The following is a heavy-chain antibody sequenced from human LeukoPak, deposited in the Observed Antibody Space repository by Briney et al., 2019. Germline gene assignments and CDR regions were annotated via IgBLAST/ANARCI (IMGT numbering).Heavy chain of an antibody. CDR2: TDPKDGES. CDR3: ATAPRIFDLDSDNRFGDY. D-gene: IGHD3/OR15-3a*01. Sequence: ASVKVSCKASGYTFTGYYIHGVQQAPGKGLEWMGRTDPKDGESIYAGKFQGRVTMTADTSTDTSYMELGSLGSEDTAVYYCATAPRIFDLDSDNRFGDYWGQGTLVTVSS. CDR1: GYTFTGYY. J-gene: IGHJ4*02. V-gene: IGHV1-69-2*01.